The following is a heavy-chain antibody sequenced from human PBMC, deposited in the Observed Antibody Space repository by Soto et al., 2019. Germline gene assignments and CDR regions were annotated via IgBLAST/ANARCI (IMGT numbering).Heavy chain of an antibody. V-gene: IGHV3-23*01. J-gene: IGHJ6*03. CDR1: GFTFSSYA. CDR2: ISGSGGST. Sequence: GGSLRLSCAASGFTFSSYAMSWVRQAPGKGLEWVSAISGSGGSTYYADSVKGRFTISRDNSKNTLYLQMNSLRAEDTAVYYCAKVFGQESDIGGSPRDYYYMDVWGKGTTVTVSS. CDR3: AKVFGQESDIGGSPRDYYYMDV. D-gene: IGHD2-15*01.